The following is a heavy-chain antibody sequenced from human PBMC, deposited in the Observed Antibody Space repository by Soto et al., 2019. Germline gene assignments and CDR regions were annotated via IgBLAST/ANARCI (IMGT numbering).Heavy chain of an antibody. J-gene: IGHJ4*02. D-gene: IGHD2-21*02. CDR2: VNPSGGHT. V-gene: IGHV1-46*01. CDR1: GDTFTDYY. CDR3: ARGGHVVVVTAALDY. Sequence: QVQLMQSGAEVKKPGASVKVSCKASGDTFTDYYIHWVRQAPGQGREWMGTVNPSGGHTTYAQHSRGRVTMTRDTSTCTRYMELTSLTSDATAIYYCARGGHVVVVTAALDYWGQGTLVTVSS.